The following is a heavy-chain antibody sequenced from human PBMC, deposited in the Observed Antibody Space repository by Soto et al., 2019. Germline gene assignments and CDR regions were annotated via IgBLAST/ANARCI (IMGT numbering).Heavy chain of an antibody. Sequence: SVKVSCKASGGTFSSYAISWVRQAPGQGLEWMGGIIPIFGTANYAQKFQGRVTITADESTSTAYMELSSLRSEDTAVYYCARGSSMIVVATAEFDPWGQGTLVTVS. V-gene: IGHV1-69*13. CDR3: ARGSSMIVVATAEFDP. CDR1: GGTFSSYA. CDR2: IIPIFGTA. J-gene: IGHJ5*02. D-gene: IGHD3-22*01.